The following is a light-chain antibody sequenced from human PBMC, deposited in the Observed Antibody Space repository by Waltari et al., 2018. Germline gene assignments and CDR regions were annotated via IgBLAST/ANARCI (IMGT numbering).Light chain of an antibody. J-gene: IGKJ1*01. CDR3: MQGTYWRT. V-gene: IGKV2-30*01. Sequence: DVVMTQSPLSLPFTLGQAASISCSSSRSLVYRDGNSYLNWFHQRPGQSPRRLIYKVSNRDSGVPDRFSGSGSGTNFTLKISRVEAEDVGVYYCMQGTYWRTFGQGTKVEIK. CDR1: RSLVYRDGNSY. CDR2: KVS.